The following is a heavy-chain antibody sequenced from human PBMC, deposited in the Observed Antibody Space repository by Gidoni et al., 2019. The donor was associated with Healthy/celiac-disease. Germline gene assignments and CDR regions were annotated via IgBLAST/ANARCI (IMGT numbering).Heavy chain of an antibody. D-gene: IGHD1-26*01. J-gene: IGHJ5*02. CDR3: ARSGIVGATGGVDNWFDP. Sequence: VQLVPSGAEVKKPGASVKLSCKASGYTFTRYGISWVRQAPGQGLEWMGWISAYNGNTNYAQKLQGRVTMTTDTSTSTAYMELRSLRSDDTAVYYCARSGIVGATGGVDNWFDPWGQGTLVTVSS. CDR1: GYTFTRYG. CDR2: ISAYNGNT. V-gene: IGHV1-18*01.